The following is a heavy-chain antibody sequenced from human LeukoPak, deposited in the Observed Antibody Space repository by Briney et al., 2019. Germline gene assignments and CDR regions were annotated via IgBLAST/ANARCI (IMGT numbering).Heavy chain of an antibody. D-gene: IGHD2-2*01. Sequence: PSQTLSLTCTVSAGSISSGEYYWAWIRQHPGKSLEWVAYTHHSGSTYYNPSLKSRVAISVDTSNNQFSLRLTSVTAADTAVYYCARDYQLLYFDSWGQGTLVTVSS. V-gene: IGHV4-31*03. CDR1: AGSISSGEYY. CDR2: THHSGST. CDR3: ARDYQLLYFDS. J-gene: IGHJ4*02.